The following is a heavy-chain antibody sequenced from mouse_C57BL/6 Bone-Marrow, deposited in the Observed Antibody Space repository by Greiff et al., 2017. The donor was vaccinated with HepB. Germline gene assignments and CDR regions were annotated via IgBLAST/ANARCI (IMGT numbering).Heavy chain of an antibody. CDR1: GYTFTSYW. V-gene: IGHV1-5*01. J-gene: IGHJ2*01. D-gene: IGHD2-3*01. CDR2: IYPGNSDT. CDR3: TRIPFYDGYLYYFDY. Sequence: VHVKQSGTVLARPGASVKMSCKTSGYTFTSYWMHWVKQRPGQGLEWIGAIYPGNSDTSYNQKFKGKAKLTAVTSASTAYMELSSLTNEDSAVYYCTRIPFYDGYLYYFDYWGQGTTLTVSS.